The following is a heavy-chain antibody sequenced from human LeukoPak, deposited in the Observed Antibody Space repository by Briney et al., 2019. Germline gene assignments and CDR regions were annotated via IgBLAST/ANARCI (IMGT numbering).Heavy chain of an antibody. CDR1: GFSFRSHG. CDR2: ISPRGDIT. CDR3: ARGRRIPAVYFDY. J-gene: IGHJ4*02. V-gene: IGHV3-23*01. Sequence: PGGSLRLSCAASGFSFRSHGMNWVRQAPGKGLEWVSGISPRGDITYYKDSVKGRFTISRDNSKNTLYLQMNSLRADDTAVYYCARGRRIPAVYFDYWGQGTLVTVSS.